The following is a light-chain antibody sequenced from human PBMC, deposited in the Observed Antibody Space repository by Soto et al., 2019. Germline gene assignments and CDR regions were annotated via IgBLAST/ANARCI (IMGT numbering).Light chain of an antibody. V-gene: IGLV2-14*01. Sequence: QSALTQPASVSGSPGQSITISCTGTSSDVGGYNYVSWYQQHPGKAPKLMIYEVSNRPSGVSNRFSGSKSGNTASLTISGLQAEYESDYYCSSYTISSSPSVLGTGTNVTVL. J-gene: IGLJ1*01. CDR3: SSYTISSSPSV. CDR1: SSDVGGYNY. CDR2: EVS.